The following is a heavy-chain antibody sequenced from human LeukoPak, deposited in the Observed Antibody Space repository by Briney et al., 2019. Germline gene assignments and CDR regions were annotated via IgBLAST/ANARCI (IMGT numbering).Heavy chain of an antibody. CDR1: GFTFSSYA. V-gene: IGHV3-23*01. Sequence: PGGSLRLSCAASGFTFSSYAMTWVRQAPGKGLEWVSSVSGSGGSTFYAESVRGRFTISRDNSKDTLYLQMNSLRAEDTAIYYCAPRGSVIGDLYLAFWGQGTLVTVSS. J-gene: IGHJ4*02. CDR2: VSGSGGST. D-gene: IGHD3-16*01. CDR3: APRGSVIGDLYLAF.